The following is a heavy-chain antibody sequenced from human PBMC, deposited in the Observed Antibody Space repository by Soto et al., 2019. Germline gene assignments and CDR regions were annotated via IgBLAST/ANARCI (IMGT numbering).Heavy chain of an antibody. D-gene: IGHD3-22*01. V-gene: IGHV3-21*01. Sequence: PGGSLRLSCAASGFTFSSYSMNWVRQAPGKGLEWVSSISSSSSYIYYADSVKGRFTISRDNARNSLYLQMNSLRAEDTAVYYCARGLYYDSSGYYYWGQGTLVTVSS. CDR1: GFTFSSYS. CDR3: ARGLYYDSSGYYY. J-gene: IGHJ4*02. CDR2: ISSSSSYI.